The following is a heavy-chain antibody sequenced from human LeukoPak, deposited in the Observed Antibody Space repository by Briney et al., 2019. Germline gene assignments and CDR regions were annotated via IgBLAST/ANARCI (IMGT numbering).Heavy chain of an antibody. J-gene: IGHJ4*02. CDR1: GFTFSTYG. V-gene: IGHV3-23*01. D-gene: IGHD5-18*01. Sequence: GGSLRLSCAASGFTFSTYGMSWVRQAPGKGLEWVSLITWDGGSTYYADSVKGRFTISRDNSKNTLYLQMNSLRAEDTAVYYCAKDKRGYGYYFGYWGQGALLTVSS. CDR3: AKDKRGYGYYFGY. CDR2: ITWDGGST.